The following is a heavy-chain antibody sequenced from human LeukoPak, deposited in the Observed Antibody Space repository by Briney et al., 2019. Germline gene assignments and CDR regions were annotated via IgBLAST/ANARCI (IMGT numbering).Heavy chain of an antibody. CDR3: ARCSPDYGDTSDF. CDR2: ISVSGGST. CDR1: GFTFSTYA. V-gene: IGHV3-23*01. J-gene: IGHJ4*02. Sequence: GSLRLSCAASGFTFSTYAMSWVRQAPGKGLEWVSTISVSGGSTYYADSVKGRFTISRDNAENSLYLLMNSLRAEDTAVYYCARCSPDYGDTSDFWGQGTLVTVSS. D-gene: IGHD4-17*01.